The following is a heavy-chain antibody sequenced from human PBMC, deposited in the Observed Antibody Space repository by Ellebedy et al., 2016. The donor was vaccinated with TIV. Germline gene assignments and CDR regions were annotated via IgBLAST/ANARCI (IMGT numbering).Heavy chain of an antibody. CDR3: ARDYFSSSWYLPY. V-gene: IGHV3-33*01. CDR2: IWYDGSNK. D-gene: IGHD6-13*01. Sequence: GESLKISCAASGFTFSSYGMHWVRQAPGKGLEWVAVIWYDGSNKYYADSVKGRFTISRDNSKNTLYLQMNSLRAEDTAVYYCARDYFSSSWYLPYWGQGTLVTVSS. CDR1: GFTFSSYG. J-gene: IGHJ4*02.